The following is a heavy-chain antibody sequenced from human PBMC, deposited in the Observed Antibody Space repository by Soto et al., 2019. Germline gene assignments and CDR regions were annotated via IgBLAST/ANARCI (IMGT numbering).Heavy chain of an antibody. CDR2: INIGNGKT. CDR1: GYSFTTYP. V-gene: IGHV1-3*04. CDR3: ARGSGIGTTYFDY. Sequence: QVQLVQSGAEVEKPGASVKVSCKTSGYSFTTYPMHWVRQAPGQSLEWMGWINIGNGKTKYSRKFQGRVTITSDISANTVYVELSSLRYDDTAVYYCARGSGIGTTYFDYWGQGTLVTVSS. J-gene: IGHJ4*02. D-gene: IGHD1-7*01.